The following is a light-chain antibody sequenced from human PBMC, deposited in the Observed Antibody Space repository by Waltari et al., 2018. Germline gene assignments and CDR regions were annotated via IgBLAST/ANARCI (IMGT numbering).Light chain of an antibody. CDR2: EAS. J-gene: IGKJ1*01. CDR1: QGISTY. V-gene: IGKV1-9*01. CDR3: QQFHDYPWT. Sequence: IQLTQSPSSLSASVGDTVTITCRASQGISTYLAWLQQKPGRAPKVLIFEASTLQSGVPSRFSGSGSGIDFTLTISSLQPEDFATYYCQQFHDYPWTFGQGTKVEIK.